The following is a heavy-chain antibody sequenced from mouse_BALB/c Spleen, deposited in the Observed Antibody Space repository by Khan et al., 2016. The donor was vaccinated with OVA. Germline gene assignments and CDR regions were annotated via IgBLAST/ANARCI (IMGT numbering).Heavy chain of an antibody. CDR2: INYGGNN. Sequence: EVELVESGPGLVKPSQSLSLTCSVTGYSITSGYYWNWIRQFPGNTLEWMGYINYGGNNNYNPSLTNRISITRDTSKNQFFLRLNSVTAEDSATYYCARGGRWFDYWGQGTLVTVSA. CDR3: ARGGRWFDY. CDR1: GYSITSGYY. J-gene: IGHJ3*01. V-gene: IGHV3-6*02.